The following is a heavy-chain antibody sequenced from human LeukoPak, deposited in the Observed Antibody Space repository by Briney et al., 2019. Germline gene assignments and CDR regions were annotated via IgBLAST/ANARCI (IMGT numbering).Heavy chain of an antibody. CDR3: ARYVWGSYPTFEDY. CDR1: GGSISSYY. CDR2: IYYSGST. Sequence: PSETLSLTCTVSGGSISSYYWSWIRQPPGKGLEWIGYIYYSGSTNYNPSLKSRVTISVDTSKNQFSLKLSSVTAADTAVYYCARYVWGSYPTFEDYWGQGALVTVSS. D-gene: IGHD3-16*02. V-gene: IGHV4-59*01. J-gene: IGHJ4*02.